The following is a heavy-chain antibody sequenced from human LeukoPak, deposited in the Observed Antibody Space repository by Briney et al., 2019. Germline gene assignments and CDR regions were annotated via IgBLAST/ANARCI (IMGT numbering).Heavy chain of an antibody. J-gene: IGHJ5*02. CDR2: INPNSGGT. CDR1: AYTFTDYY. CDR3: ARDGTILRYFDGGPNWFDP. Sequence: ASVTVSFTASAYTFTDYYMHWVRQAPGQGLEWMGWINPNSGGTNYAQKFQGRVTMTRDTSISTAYMELSRLRSDDTAVYYCARDGTILRYFDGGPNWFDPWGQGTLVTVSS. D-gene: IGHD3-9*01. V-gene: IGHV1-2*02.